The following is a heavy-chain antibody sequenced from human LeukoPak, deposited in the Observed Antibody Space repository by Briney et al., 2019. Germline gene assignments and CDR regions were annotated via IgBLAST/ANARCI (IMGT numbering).Heavy chain of an antibody. V-gene: IGHV3-33*01. D-gene: IGHD6-6*01. CDR1: GFTFSSYG. Sequence: PGGSLRLSCAASGFTFSSYGMHWVRQAPGKGLEWVAVIWYDGSNKYYADSVKGRFTISRDNSKNTLYLQMNSLRAEDTVVYYCAREAEYSSSYYFDYWGQGTLVTVSS. J-gene: IGHJ4*02. CDR3: AREAEYSSSYYFDY. CDR2: IWYDGSNK.